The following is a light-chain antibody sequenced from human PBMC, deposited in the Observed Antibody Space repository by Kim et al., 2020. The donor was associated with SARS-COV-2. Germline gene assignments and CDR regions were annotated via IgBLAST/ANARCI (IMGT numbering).Light chain of an antibody. CDR1: SGSVSATFY. CDR2: STN. J-gene: IGLJ3*02. V-gene: IGLV8-61*01. CDR3: VLYLGSDIWV. Sequence: QTVVTQEPSFSVSPGGTVTLTCALTSGSVSATFYPSWYQQTPGQAPRTLIYSTNIRSSGVPDRFSGSILGNKAALTITGAQADDESDYYCVLYLGSDIWVFGGGTQLTVL.